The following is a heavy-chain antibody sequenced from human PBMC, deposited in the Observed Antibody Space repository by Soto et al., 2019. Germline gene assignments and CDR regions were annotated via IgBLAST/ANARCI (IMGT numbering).Heavy chain of an antibody. D-gene: IGHD5-18*01. CDR3: AKEEGVFGYSYGYPNY. J-gene: IGHJ4*02. V-gene: IGHV3-30*18. CDR1: GFTFSSYG. Sequence: GGSLRLSCAASGFTFSSYGMHWVRQAPGKGLEWVAVISYDGSNKYYADSVKGRFTISRDNSKNTLYLQMNSLRAEDTAVYYCAKEEGVFGYSYGYPNYWGQGTLVTVSS. CDR2: ISYDGSNK.